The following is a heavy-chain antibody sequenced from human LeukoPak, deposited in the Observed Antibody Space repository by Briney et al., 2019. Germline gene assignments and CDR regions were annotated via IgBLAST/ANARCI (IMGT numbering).Heavy chain of an antibody. D-gene: IGHD2-2*01. CDR1: GYSINNYW. Sequence: GESLKSSCQASGYSINNYWIAWVRPMPRKGLEWMGIIYPGDSDTRNSPSFQGQVIISADKSTSTAHLQWSSLKASDTGICYCVRGGVSSSSHSFDSWGQGTLVTVSS. CDR3: VRGGVSSSSHSFDS. J-gene: IGHJ4*02. CDR2: IYPGDSDT. V-gene: IGHV5-51*01.